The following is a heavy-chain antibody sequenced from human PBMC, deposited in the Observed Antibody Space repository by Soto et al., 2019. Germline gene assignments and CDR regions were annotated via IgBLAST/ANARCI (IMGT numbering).Heavy chain of an antibody. Sequence: SETLSLTCTVSGGSVSSGSYYWSWIRQPPGKGLEWIGYIYYSGSTNYNPSLKSRVTISVDTSKNQFSLKLSSVTAADTAVYYCAKYSGSYYPYYYYGMYGWGQGTTVTVSS. V-gene: IGHV4-61*01. CDR3: AKYSGSYYPYYYYGMYG. CDR2: IYYSGST. J-gene: IGHJ6*02. D-gene: IGHD1-26*01. CDR1: GGSVSSGSYY.